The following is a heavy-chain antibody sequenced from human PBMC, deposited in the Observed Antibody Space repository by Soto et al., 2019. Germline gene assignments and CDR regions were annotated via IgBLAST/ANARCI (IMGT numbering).Heavy chain of an antibody. Sequence: PSETLSLTCTVSGGSISSYYWSWIRQPPGKGLEWIGYIYYSGSTNYNPSNKSRVTISEDTSKNQYSLKLRSLTAADTAVYYCARVARDTAMVPTRYYYYYMDVWGKGTTVTVSS. CDR2: IYYSGST. J-gene: IGHJ6*03. CDR1: GGSISSYY. D-gene: IGHD5-18*01. V-gene: IGHV4-59*01. CDR3: ARVARDTAMVPTRYYYYYMDV.